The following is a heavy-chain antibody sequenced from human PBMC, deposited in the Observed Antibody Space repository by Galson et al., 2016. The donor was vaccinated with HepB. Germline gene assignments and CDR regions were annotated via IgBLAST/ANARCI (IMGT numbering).Heavy chain of an antibody. J-gene: IGHJ4*02. CDR1: GFTFNTYV. Sequence: SLRLSCAGSGFTFNTYVMDWVRQAPGKGLEWVSGISVSGNDTYYADSVKGRFSISRDNSKNTVYLQMNSLRAEDTAKYYCTKSFSWGQGTLVIVSS. CDR2: ISVSGNDT. V-gene: IGHV3-23*01. CDR3: TKSFS.